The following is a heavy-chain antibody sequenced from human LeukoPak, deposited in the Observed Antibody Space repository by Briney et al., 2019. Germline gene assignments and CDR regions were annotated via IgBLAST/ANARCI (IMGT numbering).Heavy chain of an antibody. J-gene: IGHJ5*02. D-gene: IGHD6-13*01. CDR2: ISSSGGNT. V-gene: IGHV3-23*01. CDR3: ARDPNYGSTWYVNWFDP. CDR1: GFTFSSYA. Sequence: GGSLRLSCAASGFTFSSYAMSWVRQPPGKGLEWISTISSSGGNTYYTNSVRGRFTFSRDNSKNTLYLQMNSLKAEDTAVYSCARDPNYGSTWYVNWFDPWGQGTLVTVSS.